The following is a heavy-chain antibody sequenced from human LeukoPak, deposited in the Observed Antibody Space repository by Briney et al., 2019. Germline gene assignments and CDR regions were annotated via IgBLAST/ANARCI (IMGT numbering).Heavy chain of an antibody. V-gene: IGHV3-30*03. CDR2: ISYDGSNK. CDR1: GFTFSSYG. CDR3: ATQRPFDWFGTPVAFDI. Sequence: PGRSLRLSCAASGFTFSSYGMHWVRQAPGKGLEWVAVISYDGSNKYYADSVKGRFTISRDNSKNTLCLQMNSLRAEDTAVYYCATQRPFDWFGTPVAFDIWGQGTMVTVSS. D-gene: IGHD3-9*01. J-gene: IGHJ3*02.